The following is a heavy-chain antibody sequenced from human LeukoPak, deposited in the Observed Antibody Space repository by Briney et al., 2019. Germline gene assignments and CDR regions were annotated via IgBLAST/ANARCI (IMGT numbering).Heavy chain of an antibody. CDR3: TRDRSPSAAGMNYYYYYMDV. D-gene: IGHD6-13*01. V-gene: IGHV3-49*04. J-gene: IGHJ6*03. Sequence: PGGSLRLSCTASGFTFGDYAMSWVRQAPGKGLEWVGFIRSKAYGGTTEYAASVKGRFTISRDDSKSIAYLQMNSLKTEDTAVYYCTRDRSPSAAGMNYYYYYMDVWGKGTTVTISS. CDR2: IRSKAYGGTT. CDR1: GFTFGDYA.